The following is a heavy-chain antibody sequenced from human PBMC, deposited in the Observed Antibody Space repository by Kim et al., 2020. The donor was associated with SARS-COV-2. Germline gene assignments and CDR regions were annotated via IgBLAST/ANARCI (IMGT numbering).Heavy chain of an antibody. CDR3: AREVAAAGTRWFDP. Sequence: AQKLQGRVTMTTDTSTSTAYMELRSLRSDDTAVYYCAREVAAAGTRWFDPWGQGTLVTVSS. D-gene: IGHD6-13*01. V-gene: IGHV1-18*01. J-gene: IGHJ5*02.